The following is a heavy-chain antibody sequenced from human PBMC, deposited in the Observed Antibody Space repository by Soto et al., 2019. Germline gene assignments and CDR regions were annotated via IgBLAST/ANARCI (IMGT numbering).Heavy chain of an antibody. V-gene: IGHV1-18*01. CDR1: GYTFTSYG. CDR3: ARYSGYDLGNWFDP. Sequence: ASVKVSCKASGYTFTSYGVSWVRQAPGQGLEWMGWISAYNGNTNYAQKLQGRVTMTTDTSTSTAYMELRSLRSDDTAVYYCARYSGYDLGNWFDPWGQGTLVTVSS. J-gene: IGHJ5*02. CDR2: ISAYNGNT. D-gene: IGHD5-12*01.